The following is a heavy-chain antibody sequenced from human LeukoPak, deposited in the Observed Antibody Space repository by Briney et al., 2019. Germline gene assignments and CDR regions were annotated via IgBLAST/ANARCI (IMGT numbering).Heavy chain of an antibody. CDR1: RFTFSSYG. CDR2: ISGSGGST. J-gene: IGHJ4*02. V-gene: IGHV3-23*01. Sequence: GGSLRLSCAASRFTFSSYGMSWVRQAPGKGLEWVSAISGSGGSTYYADSVKGRFTISRDNSKNTLYLQMNSLRAEDTAVYYCAKATGRITMIVVVISDYWGQGTLVTVSS. CDR3: AKATGRITMIVVVISDY. D-gene: IGHD3-22*01.